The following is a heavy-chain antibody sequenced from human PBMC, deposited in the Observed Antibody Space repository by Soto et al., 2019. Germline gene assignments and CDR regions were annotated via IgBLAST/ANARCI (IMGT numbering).Heavy chain of an antibody. V-gene: IGHV4-30-4*01. CDR1: GGSISSGDYY. CDR3: AGSRLVVPAAITGGMDV. D-gene: IGHD2-2*01. J-gene: IGHJ6*02. CDR2: IYYSGST. Sequence: SETLSLTCTVSGGSISSGDYYWSWIRQPPGKGLEWIGYIYYSGSTYYNPSLKSRVTISVDTSKNQFPLKLSSVTAADTAVYYCAGSRLVVPAAITGGMDVWGQGTTVTVSS.